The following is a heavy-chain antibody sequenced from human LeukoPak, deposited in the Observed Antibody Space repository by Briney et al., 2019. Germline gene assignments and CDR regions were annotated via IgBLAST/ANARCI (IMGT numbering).Heavy chain of an antibody. V-gene: IGHV4-39*02. CDR2: IYYSGST. J-gene: IGHJ5*02. CDR3: AREQGDSSGYYPNWFDP. CDR1: GGSISSSSYY. Sequence: SETLSLTCTVSGGSISSSSYYWGWIRQPPGKGLEWIGSIYYSGSTYYNPSLKSRVTISVDTSKNQFSLKLSSVTAADTAVYYCAREQGDSSGYYPNWFDPWGQGTLVTVSS. D-gene: IGHD3-22*01.